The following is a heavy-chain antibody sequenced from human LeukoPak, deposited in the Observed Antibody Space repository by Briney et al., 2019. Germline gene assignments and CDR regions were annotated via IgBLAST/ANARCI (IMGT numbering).Heavy chain of an antibody. CDR3: ARALPPDAFDI. CDR2: INVGNGNT. Sequence: GASVKVSCKASGYTFTSYAMHWVRQAPGQRLEWMGWINVGNGNTKYSQKFQGRVTITRDTSASTAYMELSSLRSEDTAVYYCARALPPDAFDIWGQGTMVTVSS. V-gene: IGHV1-3*01. J-gene: IGHJ3*02. CDR1: GYTFTSYA.